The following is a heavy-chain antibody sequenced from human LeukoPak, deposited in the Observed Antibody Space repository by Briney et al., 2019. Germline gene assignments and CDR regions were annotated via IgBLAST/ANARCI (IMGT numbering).Heavy chain of an antibody. CDR1: GFTFSSYA. Sequence: GGSLRLSCAASGFTFSSYAMHWVRQAPGKGLEWVAVISYDGSNKYYADSVKGRFTISRDNSKNTLYLQMNSLRAEDTAVYYCARVLAVYDYWGQGTLVTVSS. J-gene: IGHJ4*02. D-gene: IGHD2-8*02. CDR2: ISYDGSNK. CDR3: ARVLAVYDY. V-gene: IGHV3-30*14.